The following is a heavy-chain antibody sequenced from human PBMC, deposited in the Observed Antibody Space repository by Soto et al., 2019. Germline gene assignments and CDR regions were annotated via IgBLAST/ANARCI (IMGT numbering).Heavy chain of an antibody. CDR2: INPNSGGT. CDR3: ARGDGSSWYAFDI. D-gene: IGHD6-13*01. Sequence: ASVKVSCKASGYTFTGYYMHWVRHAPGQGLEWMGWINPNSGGTNYAQKFQGWVTMTRDTSISTAYMELSRLRSDDTAVYYCARGDGSSWYAFDIWGQGTMVTVSS. CDR1: GYTFTGYY. V-gene: IGHV1-2*04. J-gene: IGHJ3*02.